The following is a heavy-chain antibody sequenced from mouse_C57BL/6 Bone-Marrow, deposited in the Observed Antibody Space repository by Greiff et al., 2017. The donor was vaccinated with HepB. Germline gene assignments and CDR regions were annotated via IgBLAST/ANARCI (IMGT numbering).Heavy chain of an antibody. D-gene: IGHD3-2*02. V-gene: IGHV5-4*01. Sequence: EVQGVESGGGLVKPGGSLKLSCAASGFTFSSYAMSWVRQTPEKRLEWVATISDGGSYTYYPDNGKGRFTISRDNATNNLYLQLSHLKSEDTAMYDGARAPDSSGSFDYWGQGTTLTVSS. CDR3: ARAPDSSGSFDY. J-gene: IGHJ2*01. CDR1: GFTFSSYA. CDR2: ISDGGSYT.